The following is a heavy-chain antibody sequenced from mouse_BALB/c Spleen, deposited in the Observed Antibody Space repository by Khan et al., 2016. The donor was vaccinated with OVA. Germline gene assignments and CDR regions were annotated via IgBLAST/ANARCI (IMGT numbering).Heavy chain of an antibody. J-gene: IGHJ2*01. CDR2: ISTYSGNT. CDR1: GYTFTDYA. V-gene: IGHV1S137*01. CDR3: ARPAYDGYYDD. D-gene: IGHD2-3*01. Sequence: QVQLQQPGPELVRPGVSVKISCKGSGYTFTDYAMYWVKQSHAESLEWIGLISTYSGNTNYNQKFKRKATMTVDKSSTTAYMELARLTSEDSAIYYYARPAYDGYYDDWGQGTTLTVSS.